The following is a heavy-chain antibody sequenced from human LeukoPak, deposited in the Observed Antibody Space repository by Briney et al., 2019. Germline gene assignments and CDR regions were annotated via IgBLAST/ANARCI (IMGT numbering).Heavy chain of an antibody. CDR2: INHSGST. D-gene: IGHD5-24*01. CDR1: GGSLSGYF. J-gene: IGHJ4*02. Sequence: SETLSLTCAVYGGSLSGYFWSWIRQPPGKGLEWIGEINHSGSTSHNPSLKSRVTISIDTSKNQFSLKLTSVTAADTAVYYCARVVGDGYSEYWGQGTLVTVSS. CDR3: ARVVGDGYSEY. V-gene: IGHV4-34*01.